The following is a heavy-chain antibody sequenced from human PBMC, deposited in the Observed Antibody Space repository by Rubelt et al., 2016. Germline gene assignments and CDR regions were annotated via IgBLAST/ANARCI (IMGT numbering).Heavy chain of an antibody. CDR3: ARALFSRSYSSGWLYFDS. V-gene: IGHV3-64*01. Sequence: EVQLLESGGDLVQPGGSLRLSCAASGFTFSNYAMYWVRQAPGKGLEYVSAISSNGGSTYYANSVKGRFIISRDNARNSLYLQMNSLRAEDTAVYYCARALFSRSYSSGWLYFDSWGQGTLVTVSS. J-gene: IGHJ4*02. D-gene: IGHD6-19*01. CDR2: ISSNGGST. CDR1: GFTFSNYA.